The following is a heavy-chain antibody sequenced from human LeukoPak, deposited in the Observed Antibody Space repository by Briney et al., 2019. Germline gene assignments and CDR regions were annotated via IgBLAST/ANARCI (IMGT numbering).Heavy chain of an antibody. Sequence: PGGSLRLSCAASGFTFSSYAMHWVRQAPGKGLEWVAVISYDGSNKYYADSVKGRFTISRDNSKNTPYLQMNSLRAEDTAVYYCATRYCSGGSCYSAYYFGMDVRGQGTTVTVSS. D-gene: IGHD2-15*01. V-gene: IGHV3-30-3*01. CDR1: GFTFSSYA. CDR2: ISYDGSNK. J-gene: IGHJ6*02. CDR3: ATRYCSGGSCYSAYYFGMDV.